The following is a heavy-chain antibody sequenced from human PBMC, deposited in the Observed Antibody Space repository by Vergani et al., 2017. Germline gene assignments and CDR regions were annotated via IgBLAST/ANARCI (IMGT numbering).Heavy chain of an antibody. CDR2: IRSKAYGGTT. J-gene: IGHJ4*02. CDR1: GFSSRGHG. V-gene: IGHV3-49*04. CDR3: TRRYDYCAYYYGY. D-gene: IGHD3-22*01. Sequence: VHLVESGGGVVQPGRSLTLSCVASGFSSRGHGMHWVRQAPGKGVEWVGFIRSKAYGGTTEYAASVKGRVTISRDDSKSIAYLQMNSLKTEDTAVYYCTRRYDYCAYYYGYWGQGTLVTVSS.